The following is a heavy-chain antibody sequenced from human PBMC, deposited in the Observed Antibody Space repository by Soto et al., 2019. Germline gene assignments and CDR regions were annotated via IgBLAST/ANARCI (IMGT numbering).Heavy chain of an antibody. CDR1: GGSISSSSYY. J-gene: IGHJ4*02. D-gene: IGHD3-10*01. Sequence: QLQLQESGPGLVKPSETLSLTCTVSGGSISSSSYYWGWIRQPPGKGLEWIGSIYYSGSTYYTPSLKSRVTISVDTSKNQFSLKLSSVTAADTAVYYCARLPFLLAWGSGTDYWGQGTLVTVSS. CDR3: ARLPFLLAWGSGTDY. V-gene: IGHV4-39*01. CDR2: IYYSGST.